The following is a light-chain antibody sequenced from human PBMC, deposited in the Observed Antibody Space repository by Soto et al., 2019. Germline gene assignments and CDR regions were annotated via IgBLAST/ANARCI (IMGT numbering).Light chain of an antibody. CDR1: QSVGTN. CDR2: GAS. V-gene: IGKV3-15*01. CDR3: QQYNNGPPLT. J-gene: IGKJ4*01. Sequence: EIVMTQSPATLSVSPGEGATLSCRASQSVGTNLAWYQQNPGQAPRLLIYGASTRSTGIPARFSGSVSGTEFTLTISSLQADDFVVYYPQQYNNGPPLTFGGGTKVEIK.